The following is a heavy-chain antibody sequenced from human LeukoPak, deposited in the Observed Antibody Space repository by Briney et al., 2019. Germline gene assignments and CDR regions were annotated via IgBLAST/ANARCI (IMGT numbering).Heavy chain of an antibody. CDR2: INHSGST. J-gene: IGHJ6*03. CDR1: GGSFSGYY. V-gene: IGHV4-34*01. D-gene: IGHD1-1*01. Sequence: SETLSLTCAVYGGSFSGYYWSWIRQPPGKGLEWIGEINHSGSTNYNPSLKSRVTISVDTSKNQFSLKLSSVTAADTAVYYCASAYRMLYYYYMDVWGKGTTVTVSS. CDR3: ASAYRMLYYYYMDV.